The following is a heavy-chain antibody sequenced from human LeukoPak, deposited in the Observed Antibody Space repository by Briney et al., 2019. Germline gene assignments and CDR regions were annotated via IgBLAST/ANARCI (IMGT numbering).Heavy chain of an antibody. CDR2: ISARGGST. CDR1: TFTFSTYA. J-gene: IGHJ4*02. D-gene: IGHD3-3*01. V-gene: IGHV3-23*01. CDR3: AKMGNDFWRSYYSGGYFDF. Sequence: GGSLRLSCAASTFTFSTYAMSWVRQAPGKGLQWVSVISARGGSTYYADSVKGRFTLSRDNSKNTLYLQMNSLRAEDTAVYHCAKMGNDFWRSYYSGGYFDFWGQGTLVTVSS.